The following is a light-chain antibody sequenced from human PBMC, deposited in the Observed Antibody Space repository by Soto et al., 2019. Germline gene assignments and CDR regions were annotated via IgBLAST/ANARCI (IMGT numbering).Light chain of an antibody. V-gene: IGKV1-27*01. CDR1: QGISNY. CDR3: QKYNSALFT. Sequence: DIQMTQSPSSLSASVGDRVTIACRASQGISNYLAWYQQKPGKVPKLLIYAASTLQSGVPSRFSGSGSGTDFTLTISSLQPVDVATYYCQKYNSALFTFGPGTKVDIK. J-gene: IGKJ3*01. CDR2: AAS.